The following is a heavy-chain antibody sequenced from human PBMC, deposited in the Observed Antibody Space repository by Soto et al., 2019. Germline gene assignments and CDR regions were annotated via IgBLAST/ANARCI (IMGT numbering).Heavy chain of an antibody. CDR3: ATLSAPVDF. D-gene: IGHD6-6*01. J-gene: IGHJ4*02. CDR2: INTDGTST. CDR1: GMNFGGYC. V-gene: IGHV3-74*01. Sequence: GALRLSGEASGMNFGGYCMHWVRQAPGKGLVWVSEINTDGTSTNYADSLKGRFTISRDNARDTLYLQMNSLSVEDTAVYYCATLSAPVDFWGQGTLVTVSS.